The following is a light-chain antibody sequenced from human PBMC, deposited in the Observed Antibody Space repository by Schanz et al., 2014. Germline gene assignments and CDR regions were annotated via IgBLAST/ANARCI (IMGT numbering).Light chain of an antibody. CDR1: SSDIGGYNY. Sequence: QSSLTQPPSASGSPGQSVTISCTGTSSDIGGYNYVSWYQLHPGKAPKLIISDVTRRPSGVPDRFSGFKSDNTASLTVSGLQAEDEADYYCSSYAGSNFVVFGGGTKLTVL. V-gene: IGLV2-8*01. CDR3: SSYAGSNFVV. J-gene: IGLJ2*01. CDR2: DVT.